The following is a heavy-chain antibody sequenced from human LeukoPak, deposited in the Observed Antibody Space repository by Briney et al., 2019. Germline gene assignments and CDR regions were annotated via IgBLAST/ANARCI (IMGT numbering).Heavy chain of an antibody. CDR1: GYPISSPYY. CDR2: IRHTGSS. Sequence: SETLSLTCVVSGYPISSPYYWGWVRQPPGKGPECIGSIRHTGSSYYNPSLQSRVTISIDTSRNQFSLKLRFLSAADTAVYYCARLGYCSSTSCYFESWGQGTLVTVSS. D-gene: IGHD2-2*01. V-gene: IGHV4-38-2*01. J-gene: IGHJ4*02. CDR3: ARLGYCSSTSCYFES.